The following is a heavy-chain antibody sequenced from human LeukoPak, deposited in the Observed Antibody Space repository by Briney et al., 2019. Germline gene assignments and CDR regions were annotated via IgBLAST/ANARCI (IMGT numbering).Heavy chain of an antibody. CDR3: VSFYETY. D-gene: IGHD2/OR15-2a*01. Sequence: GGSLRLSCAASGNYCMHWVRQAPGKGLVWVSHINSDGSWTSYADSVKGRFTISKDNAKSTVYLQMNSLGAEDTAVYYCVSFYETYWGRGTLVTVSS. V-gene: IGHV3-74*01. J-gene: IGHJ4*02. CDR2: INSDGSWT. CDR1: GNYC.